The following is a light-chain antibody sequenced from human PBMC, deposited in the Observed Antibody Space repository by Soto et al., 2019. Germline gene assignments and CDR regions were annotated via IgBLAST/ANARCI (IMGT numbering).Light chain of an antibody. Sequence: ETVLTQSPGTLSLSPGERATLSCRASQSVGGSFLAWYQQRPGQAPRLLIYHTSYRATGIPDRLSGSGSGTDFTLTISSLEPEDFAVYYCQQRSNWFLTFGGGTKVDIK. CDR2: HTS. V-gene: IGKV3D-20*02. J-gene: IGKJ4*01. CDR3: QQRSNWFLT. CDR1: QSVGGSF.